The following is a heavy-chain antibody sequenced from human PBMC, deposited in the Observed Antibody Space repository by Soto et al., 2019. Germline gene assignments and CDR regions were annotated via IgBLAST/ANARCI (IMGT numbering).Heavy chain of an antibody. J-gene: IGHJ5*02. Sequence: SETLSLTCTVSGGSISSGGYYWSWIRQHPGKGLEWIGCIYYSGSTYYNPSLKSRVTISVDTSKNQFSLKLSSVTAADTAVYYCARYYYDSSGYIPNWFDPWGQGTLVTVSS. CDR3: ARYYYDSSGYIPNWFDP. CDR2: IYYSGST. CDR1: GGSISSGGYY. D-gene: IGHD3-22*01. V-gene: IGHV4-31*03.